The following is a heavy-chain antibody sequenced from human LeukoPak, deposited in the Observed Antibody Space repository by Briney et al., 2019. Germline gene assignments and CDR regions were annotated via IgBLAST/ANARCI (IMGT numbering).Heavy chain of an antibody. J-gene: IGHJ4*02. D-gene: IGHD3-22*01. CDR3: ARLSETPAYYDTHVYYYLGY. CDR2: MNPTTGNT. CDR1: GYTFSSYD. Sequence: VASVKVSCKASGYTFSSYDINWVRQATGQGLELMGWMNPTTGNTGYAQKFQVRINMTRDTSINTAYMEISSLRSEDTAVYYCARLSETPAYYDTHVYYYLGYWGQGTLVTVSS. V-gene: IGHV1-8*01.